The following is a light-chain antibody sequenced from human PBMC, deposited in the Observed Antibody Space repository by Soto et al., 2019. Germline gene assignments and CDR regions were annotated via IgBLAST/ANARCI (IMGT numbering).Light chain of an antibody. J-gene: IGLJ1*01. CDR2: EVS. CDR1: SSDVGGNKY. CDR3: GTWDSSLRAYV. Sequence: QSVLTQPASVSGSPGQSITISCTGTSSDVGGNKYVSWYQQHPGEAPKLMIYEVSNRPSGVSNRFSSSKSGNTASLTISGLQAEDEADYYCGTWDSSLRAYVFGNGTKVTVL. V-gene: IGLV2-14*01.